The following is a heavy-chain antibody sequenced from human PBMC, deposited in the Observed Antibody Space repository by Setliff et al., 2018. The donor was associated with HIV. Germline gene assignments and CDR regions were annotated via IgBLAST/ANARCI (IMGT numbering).Heavy chain of an antibody. V-gene: IGHV7-4-1*02. Sequence: ASVKVSCKASGYTFSSYGISWVRQVPGQGVEWMGWISSNTGNPTYAQDFTGRFVFSLDTSVNTAYLQITTLKAEDSAVYYCARANIYSDAFDIWGQGTMVTVSS. J-gene: IGHJ3*02. D-gene: IGHD2-21*01. CDR1: GYTFSSYG. CDR2: ISSNTGNP. CDR3: ARANIYSDAFDI.